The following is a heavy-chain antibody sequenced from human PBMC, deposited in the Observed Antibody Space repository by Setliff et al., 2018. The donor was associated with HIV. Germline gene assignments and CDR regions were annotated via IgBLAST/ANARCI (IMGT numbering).Heavy chain of an antibody. Sequence: PSETLSLTCTVSGGPIISFDYYWGWIRQPAGKGLEWIGRIYTSGNTNYNPSLKSRVTISVDTSKNQFSLKLSSVTAADTAVYYCAREDYYYYGMDVWGQGTTVTVSS. CDR3: AREDYYYYGMDV. V-gene: IGHV4-61*02. CDR2: IYTSGNT. CDR1: GGPIISFDYY. J-gene: IGHJ6*02.